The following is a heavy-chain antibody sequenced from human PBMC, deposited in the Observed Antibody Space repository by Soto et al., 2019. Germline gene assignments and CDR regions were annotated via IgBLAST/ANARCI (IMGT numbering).Heavy chain of an antibody. CDR3: AIDASYIAVVPAAMNYYYYYMDV. D-gene: IGHD2-2*01. CDR1: GYTFTSYY. V-gene: IGHV1-46*01. CDR2: INPSGGST. J-gene: IGHJ6*03. Sequence: GASVKVSCKASGYTFTSYYMHWVRQSPGQGLEWMGIINPSGGSTSYAQKFQGRVTMTRDTSTSTVYMELSSLRSEDTAVYYCAIDASYIAVVPAAMNYYYYYMDVWGKGTTVTVSS.